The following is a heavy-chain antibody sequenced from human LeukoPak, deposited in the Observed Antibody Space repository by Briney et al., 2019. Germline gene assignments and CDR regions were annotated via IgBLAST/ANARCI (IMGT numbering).Heavy chain of an antibody. CDR3: ARGGRWLVTGYLQH. V-gene: IGHV4-34*01. J-gene: IGHJ1*01. CDR2: INHSGST. CDR1: GGSFSGYY. Sequence: SETLSLTCAVYGGSFSGYYWSWIRQPPGKGLEWIGEINHSGSTNYNPSLKSRVTISVDTSKNQFSLKLSSVTAADTAVYYCARGGRWLVTGYLQHWGRGTLVTVSS. D-gene: IGHD6-19*01.